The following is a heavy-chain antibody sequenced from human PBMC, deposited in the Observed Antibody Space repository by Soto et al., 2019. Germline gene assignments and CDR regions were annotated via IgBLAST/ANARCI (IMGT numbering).Heavy chain of an antibody. Sequence: PGGSLRLSCAASGFTFSSYGMHWVRQAPGKGLEWVAVIWYDGSNKYYADSVKGRFTISRDNSKNTLYLQMNSLRAEDTAVYYCARDSSDEAARPDPSYGMDVWGQGTTVTVSS. CDR2: IWYDGSNK. J-gene: IGHJ6*02. CDR3: ARDSSDEAARPDPSYGMDV. CDR1: GFTFSSYG. V-gene: IGHV3-33*01. D-gene: IGHD6-6*01.